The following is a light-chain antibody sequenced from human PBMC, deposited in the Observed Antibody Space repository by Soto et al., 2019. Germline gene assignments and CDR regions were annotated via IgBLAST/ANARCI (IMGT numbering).Light chain of an antibody. J-gene: IGKJ1*01. V-gene: IGKV1-5*03. CDR2: KAS. CDR3: QQYNSYSQT. CDR1: QTISNW. Sequence: QMTQSPSTLSASVGDRVTITCRASQTISNWLAWYQQKPGKAPKLLIYKASTLESAVPSRFSGSGSGTEFTLTISGLQPEDCATYDGQQYNSYSQTFGQGTKVDIK.